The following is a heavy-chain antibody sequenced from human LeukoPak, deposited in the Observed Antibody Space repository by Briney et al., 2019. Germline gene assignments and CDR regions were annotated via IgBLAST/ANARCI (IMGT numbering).Heavy chain of an antibody. CDR2: INSDGSST. D-gene: IGHD6-19*01. CDR1: GFTFSSYW. Sequence: GGSLRLSCAASGFTFSSYWMHWVRQVPGKGLVWVSRINSDGSSTSYADSVKGRFTISRDNAKNTLYLQMNSLRDEDTAVYYCASRVDSGWSFDYWGQGTLVTVSS. J-gene: IGHJ4*02. CDR3: ASRVDSGWSFDY. V-gene: IGHV3-74*01.